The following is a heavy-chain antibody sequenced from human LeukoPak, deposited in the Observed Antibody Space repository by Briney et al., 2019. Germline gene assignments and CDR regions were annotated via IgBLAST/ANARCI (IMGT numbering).Heavy chain of an antibody. J-gene: IGHJ6*02. V-gene: IGHV3-7*04. D-gene: IGHD5-18*01. Sequence: GGSLRLSCAASGITFSNYWMSWVRQAPEKGLEWVANINQDGSEKYYVDSVTGRFTISRDNGKNSVYLQMNSLRAEDTAVYYCARALPNTAPIGMGVWGQGTTVTVSS. CDR1: GITFSNYW. CDR3: ARALPNTAPIGMGV. CDR2: INQDGSEK.